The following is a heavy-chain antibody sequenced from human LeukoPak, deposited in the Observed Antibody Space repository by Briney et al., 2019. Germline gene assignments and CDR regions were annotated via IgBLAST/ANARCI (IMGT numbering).Heavy chain of an antibody. D-gene: IGHD3-22*01. CDR1: GYTFTGYY. J-gene: IGHJ4*02. CDR2: INPNSGGT. CDR3: AREAGNYYYDSSGYFAPDY. Sequence: ASVKVSCKASGYTFTGYYMHWVRQAPGQGLGWMGWINPNSGGTNYAQKFQGRVTMTRDTSISTAYMELSRLRSDDTAVYYCAREAGNYYYDSSGYFAPDYWGQGTLVTVSS. V-gene: IGHV1-2*02.